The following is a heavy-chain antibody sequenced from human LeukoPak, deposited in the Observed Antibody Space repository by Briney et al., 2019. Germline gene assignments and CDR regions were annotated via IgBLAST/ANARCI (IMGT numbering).Heavy chain of an antibody. CDR3: ARVKGSGSYYDY. CDR2: INPNSGGT. Sequence: ASVKVSCKASGYTFTDYYMHWVRQAPGQGLEWMGWINPNSGGTNYAQKFQGRVTMARDMSTSTVYMELSSLRSEDTAVYYCARVKGSGSYYDYWGQGTLVTVSS. J-gene: IGHJ4*02. V-gene: IGHV1-2*02. CDR1: GYTFTDYY. D-gene: IGHD3-10*01.